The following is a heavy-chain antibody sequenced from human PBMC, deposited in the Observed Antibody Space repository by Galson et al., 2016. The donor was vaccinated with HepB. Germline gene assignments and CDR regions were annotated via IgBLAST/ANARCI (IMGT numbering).Heavy chain of an antibody. CDR2: XXSGXXXK. CDR3: ASSIAVAGIIDY. Sequence: SLRLSCAGSGFSFSTXXVHXXXQTXXXGLXXVAXXXSGXXXKXXXDSVEGRFTIXXNDSENTVXLQITPLRVEDTAIXYCASSIAVAGIIDYWGXGTLXTXSS. V-gene: IGHV3-33*01. D-gene: IGHD6-19*01. J-gene: IGHJ4*02. CDR1: GFSFSTXX.